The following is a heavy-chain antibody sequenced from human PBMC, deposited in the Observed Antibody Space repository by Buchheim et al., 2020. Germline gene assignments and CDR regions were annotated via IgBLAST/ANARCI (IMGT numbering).Heavy chain of an antibody. J-gene: IGHJ4*02. Sequence: QVQLQESGPGLVKPSQTLSLTCTVSGGSTSSGGYYWSWIRQHPGKGLEWIGYIHDSGTTYYNPSLKGRVIISLDTSKNQFSLNLSSVTAADTAVYYCARVRDYYDSSGYYSQAFPHVFDYWGQGTL. CDR1: GGSTSSGGYY. CDR3: ARVRDYYDSSGYYSQAFPHVFDY. V-gene: IGHV4-31*03. CDR2: IHDSGTT. D-gene: IGHD3-22*01.